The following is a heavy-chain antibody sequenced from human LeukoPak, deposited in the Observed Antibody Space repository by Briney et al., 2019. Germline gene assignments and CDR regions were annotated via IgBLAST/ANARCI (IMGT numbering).Heavy chain of an antibody. CDR3: ARAPWGYYGSGSSFDY. Sequence: SQTLSLTCTVSGGSISSGSYYWSWIRQPAGKGLEWIGRIYSSGRTNYNPSLKSRVTISLDTSKNQFSLKLSSVTAADTAVYYCARAPWGYYGSGSSFDYWGQGTLVTVSS. CDR1: GGSISSGSYY. V-gene: IGHV4-61*02. D-gene: IGHD3-10*01. J-gene: IGHJ4*02. CDR2: IYSSGRT.